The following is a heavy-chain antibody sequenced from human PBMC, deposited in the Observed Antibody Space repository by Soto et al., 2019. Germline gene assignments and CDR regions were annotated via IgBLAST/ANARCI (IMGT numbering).Heavy chain of an antibody. J-gene: IGHJ5*02. CDR2: IYYSGST. D-gene: IGHD3-9*01. CDR1: GGCFSSGSYY. V-gene: IGHV4-61*01. Sequence: XATLSLTCTVCGGCFSSGSYYGSWIRQPPGKGLEWIGYIYYSGSTSYNPSLKSRVTISVDTSKNQFSLKLSSVTAADTAVYYCARTSTVLRYFDWLYWFDPWGQGTLVTVSS. CDR3: ARTSTVLRYFDWLYWFDP.